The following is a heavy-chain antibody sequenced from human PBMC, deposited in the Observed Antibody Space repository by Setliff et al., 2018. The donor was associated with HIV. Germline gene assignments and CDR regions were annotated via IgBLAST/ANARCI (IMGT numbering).Heavy chain of an antibody. D-gene: IGHD2-15*01. Sequence: GSLRLSCAVSGVTFNSLAMTWVRQAPGKGLEWVSVISGGGTATYYAASVKGRFTISRDNSKNTLYLQMNSLRVEDTAVYYCAKDVCSGAYCYAYYYYGMDVWGQGTMVTVSS. CDR3: AKDVCSGAYCYAYYYYGMDV. CDR1: GVTFNSLA. CDR2: ISGGGTAT. V-gene: IGHV3-23*01. J-gene: IGHJ6*02.